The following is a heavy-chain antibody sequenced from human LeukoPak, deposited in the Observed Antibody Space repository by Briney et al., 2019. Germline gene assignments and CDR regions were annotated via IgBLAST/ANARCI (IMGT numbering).Heavy chain of an antibody. CDR2: IYPGDSET. J-gene: IGHJ4*02. CDR3: ARRDDYGDPSYFDF. CDR1: GYSFTTYW. Sequence: GESLKISCQGSGYSFTTYWIGWVRPMPGKGLEWMGIIYPGDSETRYRPSFQGQVTISVDKSISAAYLQWRSLKASDSAMYYCARRDDYGDPSYFDFWGQGTLVTVSS. V-gene: IGHV5-51*01. D-gene: IGHD4-17*01.